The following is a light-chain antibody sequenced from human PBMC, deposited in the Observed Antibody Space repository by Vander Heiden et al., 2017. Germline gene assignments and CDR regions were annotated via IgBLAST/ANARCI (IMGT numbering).Light chain of an antibody. Sequence: EIVLTQSPATLYLSPGERATLPCRASQSVSSYLAWYQQKPGQAPRLRIYDASNRATGIPARFSGSGSGTDFTLTISSLEPEDFAVYYCQQRSNWQTFGQGTKVEIK. CDR1: QSVSSY. V-gene: IGKV3-11*01. CDR2: DAS. J-gene: IGKJ1*01. CDR3: QQRSNWQT.